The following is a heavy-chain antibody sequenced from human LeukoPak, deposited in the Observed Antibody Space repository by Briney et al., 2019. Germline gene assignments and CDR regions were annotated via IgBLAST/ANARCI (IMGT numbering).Heavy chain of an antibody. Sequence: PSETLSLTCTVSGGSISSYYWSWIRQPPGKGLEWIGYIYYSGSTNYNPSLKSRVTISVDTSKNQLSLKLSSVTAADTAVYYCARLSIAVAGTGVFDYWGQGTLVTVSS. V-gene: IGHV4-59*08. CDR1: GGSISSYY. D-gene: IGHD6-19*01. J-gene: IGHJ4*02. CDR3: ARLSIAVAGTGVFDY. CDR2: IYYSGST.